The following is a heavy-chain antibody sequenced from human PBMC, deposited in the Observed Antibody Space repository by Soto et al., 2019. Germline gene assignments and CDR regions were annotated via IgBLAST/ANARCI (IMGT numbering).Heavy chain of an antibody. Sequence: QVQLVQSGAEMKKPGSSVKVSCKASGGTFSSYAISWVRQAPGQGLEWMGGIIPIFGTANYAQKFQGRVTITADESTSTAYMELSSLRSEDTAVYYCARAKQWLLLNKDAFDIWGQGTMVTVSS. D-gene: IGHD3-22*01. CDR1: GGTFSSYA. CDR2: IIPIFGTA. CDR3: ARAKQWLLLNKDAFDI. J-gene: IGHJ3*02. V-gene: IGHV1-69*01.